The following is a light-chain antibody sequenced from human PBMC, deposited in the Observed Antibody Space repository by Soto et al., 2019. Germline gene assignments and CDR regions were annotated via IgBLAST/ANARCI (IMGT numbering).Light chain of an antibody. CDR1: QSISSY. J-gene: IGKJ1*01. CDR3: QQSYSTWT. Sequence: DIQMTQSPSSLSASLGDRVTITCRASQSISSYLNWYQQKPGKAPMLLSDAASSLQSGATSRFSGSGSGTYFTLTISSLQPEDFSTYYCQQSYSTWTFGQGTKVEIK. V-gene: IGKV1-39*01. CDR2: AAS.